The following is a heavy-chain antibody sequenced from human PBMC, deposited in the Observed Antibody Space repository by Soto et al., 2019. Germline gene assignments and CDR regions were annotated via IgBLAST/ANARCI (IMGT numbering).Heavy chain of an antibody. CDR1: GYSFTSYW. J-gene: IGHJ6*02. V-gene: IGHV5-51*01. Sequence: GESLKISCQGSGYSFTSYWIGWVRQMPGKGLEWMGIIYPGDSDTRYSPSFQGQVTISADKSISTAYLQWSSLKASDTAMYYWARQILVRYGSSYGMDVWGQGTTVTVSS. CDR3: ARQILVRYGSSYGMDV. D-gene: IGHD3-10*01. CDR2: IYPGDSDT.